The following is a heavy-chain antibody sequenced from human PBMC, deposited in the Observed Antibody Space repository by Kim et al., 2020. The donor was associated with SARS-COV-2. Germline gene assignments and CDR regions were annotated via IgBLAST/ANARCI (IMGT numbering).Heavy chain of an antibody. D-gene: IGHD3-10*01. J-gene: IGHJ6*02. CDR3: AKNWGYYGSGSYYYYYYGMDV. V-gene: IGHV3-23*01. CDR1: GFTFSSYA. Sequence: GGSLRLSCAASGFTFSSYAMSWVRQAPGKGLEWVSAISGSGGSTYYADSVKGRFTISRDNSKNTLYLQMNSLRAEDMAVYYCAKNWGYYGSGSYYYYYYGMDVWGQGTTVTVSS. CDR2: ISGSGGST.